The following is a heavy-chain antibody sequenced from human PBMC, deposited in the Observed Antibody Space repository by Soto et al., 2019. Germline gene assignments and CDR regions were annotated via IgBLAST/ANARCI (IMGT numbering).Heavy chain of an antibody. CDR1: GVSFNNNG. J-gene: IGHJ6*02. D-gene: IGHD3-10*01. Sequence: QVQLVQSGAEVKKPGSSVKVSCKTSGVSFNNNGIGWVRQAPGHGLEWMGGVSPPFRTSNYARKFQGRISITADASTGTVNMELSSLTSADTAPYYCARVLYYGSGSYSPYGMDVWGQGPTVTVSS. CDR3: ARVLYYGSGSYSPYGMDV. CDR2: VSPPFRTS. V-gene: IGHV1-69*01.